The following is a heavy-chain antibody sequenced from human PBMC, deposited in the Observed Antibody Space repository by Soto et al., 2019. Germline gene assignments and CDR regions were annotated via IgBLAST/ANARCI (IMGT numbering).Heavy chain of an antibody. CDR3: ARAYEGDYCDY. D-gene: IGHD3-16*01. CDR1: GFTFSSYA. J-gene: IGHJ4*02. V-gene: IGHV3-30-3*01. Sequence: QVQLVESGGGVVQPGRSLRLSCAASGFTFSSYAMQWVRQASCKGLEWVAVISYDGSNKYYADSVNDRFTNSRDNSRNTLSLQMNSLRGEETAVYYCARAYEGDYCDYRVQGTLVTVSS. CDR2: ISYDGSNK.